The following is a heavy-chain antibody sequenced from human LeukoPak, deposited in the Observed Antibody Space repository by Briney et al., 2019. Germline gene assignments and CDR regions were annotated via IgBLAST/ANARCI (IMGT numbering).Heavy chain of an antibody. J-gene: IGHJ4*02. CDR3: AKDEYYYDSSGSFDY. CDR1: GFTFSSYG. D-gene: IGHD3-22*01. Sequence: GGSLRLSCAASGFTFSSYGMPWVRQAPGKGLEWVAVISYDGSNKYYADSVKGRFTISRDNSKNTLYLQMNSLRAEDTAVYYCAKDEYYYDSSGSFDYWGQGTLVTVSS. V-gene: IGHV3-30*18. CDR2: ISYDGSNK.